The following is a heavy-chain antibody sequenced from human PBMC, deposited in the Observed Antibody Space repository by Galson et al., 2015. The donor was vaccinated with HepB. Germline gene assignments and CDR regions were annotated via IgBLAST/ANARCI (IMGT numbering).Heavy chain of an antibody. CDR2: TYYRSKRYN. V-gene: IGHV6-1*01. Sequence: CAISGDSVSSNRAAWNWIRQSPSRGLEWLGRTYYRSKRYNDYAVSVKSRMTIDPDTSKNQFSLQLNSVTPEDTAVYYCARAVAGFVGGGLDPWGQGTLVTVSS. CDR3: ARAVAGFVGGGLDP. D-gene: IGHD6-19*01. CDR1: GDSVSSNRAA. J-gene: IGHJ5*02.